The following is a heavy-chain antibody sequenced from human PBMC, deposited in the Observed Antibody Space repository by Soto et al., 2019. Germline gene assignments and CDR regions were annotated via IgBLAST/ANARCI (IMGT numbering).Heavy chain of an antibody. J-gene: IGHJ4*02. CDR1: VYIFTRYN. Sequence: ASVNVSCKTPVYIFTRYNIHWVRQAPGQRLELMSWINFVNGNTRXSQNFQDRLXLTRDTPWNTSXLELNXLISEDTAVYYCATPQGYDDSLDSWGQGTLVTVSX. D-gene: IGHD3-22*01. V-gene: IGHV1-3*01. CDR2: INFVNGNT. CDR3: ATPQGYDDSLDS.